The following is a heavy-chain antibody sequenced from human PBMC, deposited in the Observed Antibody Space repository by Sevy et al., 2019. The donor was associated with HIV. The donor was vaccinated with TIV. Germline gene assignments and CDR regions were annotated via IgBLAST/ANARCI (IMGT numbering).Heavy chain of an antibody. CDR3: ARHADNIVVVPAAHSPNWFDP. CDR2: ISAYNGNT. J-gene: IGHJ5*02. Sequence: ASVKVSCKASGYTFTSYGISWVRQAPGQGLEWMGWISAYNGNTNYAQKLQGRVTMTTDTSTSTAYMELRGLRSDDTAVYYCARHADNIVVVPAAHSPNWFDPWGQGTLVTVSS. CDR1: GYTFTSYG. D-gene: IGHD2-2*01. V-gene: IGHV1-18*01.